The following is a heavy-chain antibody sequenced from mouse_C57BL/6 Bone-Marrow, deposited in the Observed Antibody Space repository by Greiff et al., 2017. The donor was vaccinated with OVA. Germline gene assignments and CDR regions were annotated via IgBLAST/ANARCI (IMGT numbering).Heavy chain of an antibody. Sequence: ESGPGLVKPSQSLSLTCSVTGYSITSGYYWNWIRQFPGNKLEWMGYISYDGSNNYNPSLKNRISITRDTSKNQFFLKLNSVTTEDTATYYCARRQLRPNYFDYWGQGTTLTVSS. CDR3: ARRQLRPNYFDY. J-gene: IGHJ2*01. CDR2: ISYDGSN. CDR1: GYSITSGYY. D-gene: IGHD3-2*02. V-gene: IGHV3-6*01.